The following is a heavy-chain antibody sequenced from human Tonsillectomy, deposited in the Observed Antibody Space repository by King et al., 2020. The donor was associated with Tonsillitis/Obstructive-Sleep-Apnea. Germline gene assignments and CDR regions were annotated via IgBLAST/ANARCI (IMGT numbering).Heavy chain of an antibody. J-gene: IGHJ4*02. CDR2: INHSGST. CDR1: GGSFSGYY. Sequence: VQLQQWGAGLLKPSETLSLTCAVYGGSFSGYYWSWIRQPPGKGLEWIGEINHSGSTNYNPSLKSRVTISVDTSKNQFSLKLSSVTAADTAVYYCARGPRTGTTFGYWGQGTLVTVSS. V-gene: IGHV4-34*01. D-gene: IGHD1-1*01. CDR3: ARGPRTGTTFGY.